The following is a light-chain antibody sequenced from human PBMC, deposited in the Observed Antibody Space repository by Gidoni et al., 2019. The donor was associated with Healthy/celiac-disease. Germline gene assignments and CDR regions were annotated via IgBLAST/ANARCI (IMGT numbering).Light chain of an antibody. J-gene: IGKJ1*01. CDR3: QQYNSYWT. Sequence: DIQMTQSPSPLSASVGDRVTITCRASQSISSWLAWYQQKPGKAPKLLIYKASSLESGVPSRFSGSGSGTEFTLTIRSLQPDDFATDYCQQYNSYWTFGQXTKVEIK. V-gene: IGKV1-5*03. CDR2: KAS. CDR1: QSISSW.